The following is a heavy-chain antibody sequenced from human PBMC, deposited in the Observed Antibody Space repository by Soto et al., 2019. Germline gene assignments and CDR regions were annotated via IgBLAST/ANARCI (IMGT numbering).Heavy chain of an antibody. V-gene: IGHV4-59*12. CDR3: ARANGIEAAGYYYYYGMDV. D-gene: IGHD6-13*01. CDR1: GGSISSYY. J-gene: IGHJ6*02. CDR2: IYYSGST. Sequence: XATLSLTCTVCGGSISSYYWSWIRQPPGKRLEWIGYIYYSGSTNYNPSLKSQVTISVDTSKNQFSLKLSSVTAADTAVYYCARANGIEAAGYYYYYGMDVWGQGTTVTVSS.